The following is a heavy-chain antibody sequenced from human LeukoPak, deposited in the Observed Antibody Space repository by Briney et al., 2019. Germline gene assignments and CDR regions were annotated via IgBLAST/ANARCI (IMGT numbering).Heavy chain of an antibody. Sequence: SETLSLTCTVSGGSISSSSYYWGWIRQPPGKGLEWIGSIYYSGSTYYNPSLKSRVTISVDTSKNQFSLKLSSVTAADTAVYYCARIVGATHLDYWGQGTLVTVSS. CDR3: ARIVGATHLDY. J-gene: IGHJ4*02. CDR1: GGSISSSSYY. D-gene: IGHD1-26*01. CDR2: IYYSGST. V-gene: IGHV4-39*01.